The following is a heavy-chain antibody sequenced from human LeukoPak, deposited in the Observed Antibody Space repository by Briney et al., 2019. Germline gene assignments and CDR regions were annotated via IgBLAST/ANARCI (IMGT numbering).Heavy chain of an antibody. CDR2: IKLDGSEK. Sequence: GGSLRLSCAASGFTFSGYPIHWVRQAPGKGLEWVANIKLDGSEKNYVDSVKGRFTISRDNTKNSLYLQMNSLRAEDTAVFYCARDQYDTWSRRGNFDSWGQGTLVIVSS. D-gene: IGHD3/OR15-3a*01. CDR3: ARDQYDTWSRRGNFDS. CDR1: GFTFSGYP. J-gene: IGHJ4*02. V-gene: IGHV3-7*03.